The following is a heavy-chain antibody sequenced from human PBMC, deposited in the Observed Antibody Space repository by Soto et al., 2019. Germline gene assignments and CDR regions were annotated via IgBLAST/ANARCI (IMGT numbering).Heavy chain of an antibody. CDR1: GYTFTNYG. CDR2: INTYNGNT. D-gene: IGHD3-10*01. J-gene: IGHJ5*02. CDR3: ARGVGSGTYYNQYNWFDP. Sequence: ASVKVSCKASGYTFTNYGISLVRQAPGQGLEWMGWINTYNGNTNHAQKLQGRVTMTTDTSTSTAYMELRSLRSDDTAVYYCARGVGSGTYYNQYNWFDPWGRGTLVTVS. V-gene: IGHV1-18*01.